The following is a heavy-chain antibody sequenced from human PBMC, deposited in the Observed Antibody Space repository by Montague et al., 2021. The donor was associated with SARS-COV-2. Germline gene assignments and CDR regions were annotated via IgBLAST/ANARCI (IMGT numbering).Heavy chain of an antibody. CDR2: ISYDGSNK. CDR3: ARVLDYYGSGSYPLYYYYGMDV. J-gene: IGHJ6*02. D-gene: IGHD3-10*01. Sequence: SLRLSCAASGFTFSMYWMNWVRQAPGRGLECVAVISYDGSNKYYADSVKGRFTISRDNSKNTLYLQMNSLRAEDTAVYYCARVLDYYGSGSYPLYYYYGMDVWGQGTTVTVSS. V-gene: IGHV3-30*01. CDR1: GFTFSMYW.